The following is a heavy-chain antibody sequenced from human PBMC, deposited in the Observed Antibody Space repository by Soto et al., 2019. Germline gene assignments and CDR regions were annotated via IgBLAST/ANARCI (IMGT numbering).Heavy chain of an antibody. CDR1: GFNFSSYA. CDR2: ISGSGGST. V-gene: IGHV3-23*01. CDR3: EKDVPGIAAAGSFDY. Sequence: PXGSMILFYAASGFNFSSYAMSLVRQATGKGLEWVSAISGSGGSTYYADSVKGRFTISRDNSKNTLYLQMNSLRAEDTAVYYCEKDVPGIAAAGSFDYWGQGTLVTVYS. D-gene: IGHD6-13*01. J-gene: IGHJ4*02.